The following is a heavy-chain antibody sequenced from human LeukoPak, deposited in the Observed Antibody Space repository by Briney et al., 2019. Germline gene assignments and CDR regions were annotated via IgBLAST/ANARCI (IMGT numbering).Heavy chain of an antibody. CDR3: AGFGGGRGPTKAVHYCGLDV. J-gene: IGHJ6*02. V-gene: IGHV4-59*08. Sequence: SETLSLTCIVSGVSISSYCWSWIRQPPGKGLEWTWHLCNSGSTKYNPSLKSRVTLSVDTSTNNFSLMLSSLTPADTAVSYSAGFGGGRGPTKAVHYCGLDVWGQGTTVTVSS. CDR2: LCNSGST. CDR1: GVSISSYC. D-gene: IGHD3-16*01.